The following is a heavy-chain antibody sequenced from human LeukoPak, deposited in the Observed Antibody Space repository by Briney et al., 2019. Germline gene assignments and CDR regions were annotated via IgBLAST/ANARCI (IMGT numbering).Heavy chain of an antibody. Sequence: GGSLRLSCAASGFTFNYYAMSWVRQAPGKGLEWVSGISDNEGRTYYTDSVKGLFTISRDNAKNTVYLQMHNLRADDTAVYFCARHDSFIPYWGQGTLVTVSS. CDR1: GFTFNYYA. CDR3: ARHDSFIPY. J-gene: IGHJ4*02. V-gene: IGHV3-23*01. D-gene: IGHD5-18*01. CDR2: ISDNEGRT.